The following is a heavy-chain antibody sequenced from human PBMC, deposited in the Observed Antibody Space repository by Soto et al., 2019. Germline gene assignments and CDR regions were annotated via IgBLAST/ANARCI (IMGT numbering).Heavy chain of an antibody. CDR2: IYAGGGTT. Sequence: EVELLESGGALIQPGGSLRLSCAASGFIFSNYAMFWVRQDPGKGLDWVSTIYAGGGTTHYAESVKGRFTISRDNSNNRLYLQMNNLRAEDTAVYFCAKDLIRGDGYVDFDYWGQGTLVTVSS. D-gene: IGHD3-10*01. V-gene: IGHV3-23*01. CDR1: GFIFSNYA. J-gene: IGHJ4*02. CDR3: AKDLIRGDGYVDFDY.